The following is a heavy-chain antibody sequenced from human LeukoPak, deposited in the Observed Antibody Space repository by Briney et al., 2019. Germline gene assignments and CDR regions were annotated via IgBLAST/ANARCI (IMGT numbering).Heavy chain of an antibody. D-gene: IGHD1-26*01. V-gene: IGHV3-66*01. Sequence: GGSLRLSCAASGFTVSSNYMSWVRQAPGKGLEWVSVIYSGGSIYYADSVKGRFTISRDNSKNTLYLQMNSLRAEDTAVYYCAKARAKGNGMDVWGQGTTVTVSS. CDR2: IYSGGSI. J-gene: IGHJ6*02. CDR3: AKARAKGNGMDV. CDR1: GFTVSSNY.